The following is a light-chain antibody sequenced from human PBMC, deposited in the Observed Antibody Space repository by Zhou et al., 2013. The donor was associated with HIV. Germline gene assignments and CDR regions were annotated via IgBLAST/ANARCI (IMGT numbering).Light chain of an antibody. V-gene: IGKV1-39*01. CDR3: QQSYTTPET. CDR2: ASS. Sequence: DIQMTQSPSSLSASVGDRVTITCRASQSISTSLNWYQQKPGKAPKLLMYASSSLQSGVPSRFSGSGSGTDFTLTINSLQPEDFATYYCQQSYTTPETFGGGTKVEIK. CDR1: QSISTS. J-gene: IGKJ4*01.